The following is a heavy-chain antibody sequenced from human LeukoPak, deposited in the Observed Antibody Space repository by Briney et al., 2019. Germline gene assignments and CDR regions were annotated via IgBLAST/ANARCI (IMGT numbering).Heavy chain of an antibody. V-gene: IGHV1-69*05. CDR2: IIPIFGIA. J-gene: IGHJ6*03. Sequence: SVKVSCKASGGTFSSYAISWVRQAPGQGLEWMGRIIPIFGIANYAQKFQGRVTITTDESTSAAYMELSSLRSEDTAVYYCARGGRDGYPYYYYYMDVWGKGTTVTVSS. CDR1: GGTFSSYA. D-gene: IGHD5-24*01. CDR3: ARGGRDGYPYYYYYMDV.